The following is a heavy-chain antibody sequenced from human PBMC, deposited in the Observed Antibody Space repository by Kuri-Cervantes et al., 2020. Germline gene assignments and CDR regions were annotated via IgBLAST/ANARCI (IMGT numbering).Heavy chain of an antibody. J-gene: IGHJ4*02. D-gene: IGHD2-2*01. CDR3: AKAGCTFTSCYLNV. CDR2: ISYDGSNK. Sequence: GESLKISCAASGFTFSSYGMHWVRQAPGKGLEWVAVISYDGSNKYYADSVKGRFTISRDNSKNTLYLQMNRLRAEDTAVYYCAKAGCTFTSCYLNVWGQGTLVTVSS. V-gene: IGHV3-30*18. CDR1: GFTFSSYG.